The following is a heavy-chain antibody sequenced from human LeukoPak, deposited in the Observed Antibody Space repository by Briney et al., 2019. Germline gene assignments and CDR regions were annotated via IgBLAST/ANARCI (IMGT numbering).Heavy chain of an antibody. CDR1: GFTFSSYS. D-gene: IGHD3-10*02. J-gene: IGHJ6*03. CDR2: ISSSSTYI. V-gene: IGHV3-21*01. CDR3: AELGITMIGGV. Sequence: GGSLRLACAASGFTFSSYSMNWVRQAPGRGLEWVSFISSSSTYIYYADSLKGRFTISRDKAKNSLYLQMNSLRAEDTAVYYCAELGITMIGGVWGKGTTVTVSS.